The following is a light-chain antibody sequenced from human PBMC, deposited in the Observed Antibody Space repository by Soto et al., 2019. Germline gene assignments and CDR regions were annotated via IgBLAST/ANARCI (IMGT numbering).Light chain of an antibody. J-gene: IGLJ1*01. V-gene: IGLV2-14*03. CDR2: GVT. CDR3: SSFTSDRIYV. CDR1: HNDIGTYDY. Sequence: QSVLTQPTSVSGSPGQSITISCTGNHNDIGTYDYVSWYQQHPGRAPRLLTYGVTTRPSGISDRFSASKSGLTASLTISGLQPEDEADYYCSSFTSDRIYVFGPGTKVTVL.